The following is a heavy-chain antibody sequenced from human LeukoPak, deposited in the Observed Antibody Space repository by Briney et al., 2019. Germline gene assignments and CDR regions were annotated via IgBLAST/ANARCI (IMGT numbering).Heavy chain of an antibody. CDR1: GYTFTGYY. V-gene: IGHV1-2*02. D-gene: IGHD2-2*01. J-gene: IGHJ4*02. CDR2: INPNSGGT. Sequence: ASVKVSCKASGYTFTGYYMNWVRQAPGQGLEWMGWINPNSGGTNYAQKFQGRVTMTRDTSISTAYMELSRLRSDDTAVYYCARLRDCSSTSCYFWGFDYWGQGTLVTVSS. CDR3: ARLRDCSSTSCYFWGFDY.